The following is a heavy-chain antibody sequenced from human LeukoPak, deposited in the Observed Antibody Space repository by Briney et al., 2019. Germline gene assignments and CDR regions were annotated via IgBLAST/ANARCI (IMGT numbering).Heavy chain of an antibody. Sequence: GESLKISCKGSGYTFTTYWIGWVRQMPGKGLEWMGIIYPGDSDPRYSPSFQGQVTISADKSISTAYLQWSSLEASDTAMYYCARPSSGWYVLDYWGQGTLVTVSS. J-gene: IGHJ4*02. CDR2: IYPGDSDP. D-gene: IGHD6-19*01. CDR3: ARPSSGWYVLDY. V-gene: IGHV5-51*01. CDR1: GYTFTTYW.